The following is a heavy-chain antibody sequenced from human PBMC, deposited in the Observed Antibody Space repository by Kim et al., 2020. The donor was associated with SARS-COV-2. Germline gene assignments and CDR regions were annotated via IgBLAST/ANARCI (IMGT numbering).Heavy chain of an antibody. Sequence: GRSLRLSCAASGFTFSSYAMHWVRQAPGKGLEWVAVISYDGSNKYYADSVKGRFTISRDNSKNTLYLQMNSLRAEDTAVYYCARSATGGYSGYYDYWGQGTLVTVSS. V-gene: IGHV3-30-3*01. J-gene: IGHJ4*02. CDR2: ISYDGSNK. D-gene: IGHD5-12*01. CDR3: ARSATGGYSGYYDY. CDR1: GFTFSSYA.